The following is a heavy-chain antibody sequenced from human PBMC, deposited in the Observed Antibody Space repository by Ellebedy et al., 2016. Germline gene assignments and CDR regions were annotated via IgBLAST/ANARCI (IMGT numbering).Heavy chain of an antibody. V-gene: IGHV1-2*02. Sequence: ASVKVSCKASGHTFTGYYVHWVRQAPGQGLEWMGWINPNSGGTKSAQKFQGRVIMTRDTSITTAHMELSGLTSDDTAVYYCARGVYGGNSASLGYWGQGTLVTVSS. D-gene: IGHD4-23*01. CDR2: INPNSGGT. J-gene: IGHJ4*02. CDR1: GHTFTGYY. CDR3: ARGVYGGNSASLGY.